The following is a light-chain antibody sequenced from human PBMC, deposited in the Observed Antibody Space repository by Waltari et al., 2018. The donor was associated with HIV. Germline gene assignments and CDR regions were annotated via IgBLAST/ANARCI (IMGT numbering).Light chain of an antibody. CDR1: SSNTGSNN. J-gene: IGLJ2*01. CDR2: RNN. V-gene: IGLV1-47*01. CDR3: ATWDDSLSGVL. Sequence: QSVLTQPPSASGTPGQRVTIFCSGSSSNTGSNNVYWYQQLPEMAPKLLIDRNNERPSGVPDRFSGSKSGTSASLAISGLRSEDEADYYCATWDDSLSGVLFGGGTKLTVL.